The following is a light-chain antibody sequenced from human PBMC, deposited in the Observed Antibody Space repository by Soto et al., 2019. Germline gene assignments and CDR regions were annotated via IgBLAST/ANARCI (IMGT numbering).Light chain of an antibody. J-gene: IGLJ2*01. CDR3: QSFDTSLSGFLV. V-gene: IGLV1-40*01. Sequence: QSVLTQPPAMSGAPGQRVTISCTGSSSNIGAGYDVHWYQQHPGTAPKLLIFDNNNRPSGVPDRFSGSKSDTSASLAITGLQAEDEADYYCQSFDTSLSGFLVFGGGTKVTVL. CDR2: DNN. CDR1: SSNIGAGYD.